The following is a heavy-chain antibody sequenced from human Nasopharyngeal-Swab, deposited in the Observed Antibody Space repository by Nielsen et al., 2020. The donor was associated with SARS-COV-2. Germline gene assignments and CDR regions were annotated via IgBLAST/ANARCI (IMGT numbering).Heavy chain of an antibody. CDR3: ARAAPHDWYFEL. J-gene: IGHJ2*01. D-gene: IGHD1-14*01. Sequence: SETLSLTCTVSGGSISSYYWSWIRQPPGKGLEWIGYIYYSGSTNYNPSLKSRVTISVDTSKNQFSLKLSSVTAADTAVYYCARAAPHDWYFELWGRGTLVTVSS. CDR2: IYYSGST. V-gene: IGHV4-59*13. CDR1: GGSISSYY.